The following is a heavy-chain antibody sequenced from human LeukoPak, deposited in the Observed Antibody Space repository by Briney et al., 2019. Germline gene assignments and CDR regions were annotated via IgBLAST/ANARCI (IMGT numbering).Heavy chain of an antibody. J-gene: IGHJ4*02. CDR2: ISDDGTTT. V-gene: IGHV3-30*18. CDR1: GFTFSYYG. CDR3: AKDFSYYDSSGYYYPSGYFDY. D-gene: IGHD3-22*01. Sequence: PGGSLRLSCEASGFTFSYYGIHWVRQAPDKGLEWVAVISDDGTTTFYADSVKGRITISRDNSKNTLYLQMNSLRAEDTAVYYCAKDFSYYDSSGYYYPSGYFDYWGQGTLVTVSS.